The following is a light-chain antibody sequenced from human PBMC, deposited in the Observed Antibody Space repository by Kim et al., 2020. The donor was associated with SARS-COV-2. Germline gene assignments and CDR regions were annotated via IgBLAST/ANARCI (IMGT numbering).Light chain of an antibody. CDR1: KLGDKY. J-gene: IGLJ1*01. Sequence: PGQTCSIPRSGYKLGDKYVSWYQQKPGQAPVVVIYQDNHRPSGIPERFSGSNSGNTATLTISGTQAMDEADYYCQAWDSSTHNYVFGAGTKVTVL. CDR2: QDN. V-gene: IGLV3-1*01. CDR3: QAWDSSTHNYV.